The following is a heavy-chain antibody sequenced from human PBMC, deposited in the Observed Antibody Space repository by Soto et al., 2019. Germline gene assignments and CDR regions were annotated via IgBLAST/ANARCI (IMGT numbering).Heavy chain of an antibody. CDR2: ISPSGGRT. D-gene: IGHD3-22*01. J-gene: IGHJ4*02. CDR1: GYTFTSYY. CDR3: ARDAFSAYYDSSGDYSGY. V-gene: IGHV1-46*01. Sequence: GASVKVSCKASGYTFTSYYMHWVRQAPGQGLEWMGIISPSGGRTSYAQKFKGRVTMTRDTSTSTVYMELSSLRSEDTAVYYCARDAFSAYYDSSGDYSGYWGQGTLVTISS.